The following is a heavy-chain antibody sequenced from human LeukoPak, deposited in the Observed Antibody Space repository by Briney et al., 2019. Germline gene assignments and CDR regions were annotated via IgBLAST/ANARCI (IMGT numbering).Heavy chain of an antibody. Sequence: GGSLRLSCAASGFTFGSYSMNWVREAPGKGLEWVSYISGSSSDIKYADSVKGRFTISRDNAKNSLYLQMNSLRDEDTAVYYCARDWFSGTNYKPLFDYWGQGTLVTVSS. CDR1: GFTFGSYS. J-gene: IGHJ4*02. V-gene: IGHV3-48*02. D-gene: IGHD3-10*01. CDR2: ISGSSSDI. CDR3: ARDWFSGTNYKPLFDY.